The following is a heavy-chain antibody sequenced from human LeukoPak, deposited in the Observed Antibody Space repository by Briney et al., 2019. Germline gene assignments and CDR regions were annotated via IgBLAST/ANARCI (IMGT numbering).Heavy chain of an antibody. CDR3: AKDRSVHGVVPAWFDP. J-gene: IGHJ5*02. V-gene: IGHV3-23*01. D-gene: IGHD2-15*01. CDR1: GFTFSSYA. Sequence: GGSLRLSCAASGFTFSSYAMSWVRQAPGKGLEWVSAISGSGGSTYYADSVKGRFTISRDNSKNTLYLQMNSLRAEDTAVYYCAKDRSVHGVVPAWFDPWGQGTLVTVSS. CDR2: ISGSGGST.